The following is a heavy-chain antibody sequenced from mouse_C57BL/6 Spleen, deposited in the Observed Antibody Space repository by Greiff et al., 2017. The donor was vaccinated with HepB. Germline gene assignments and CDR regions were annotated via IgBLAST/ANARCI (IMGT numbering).Heavy chain of an antibody. Sequence: QVHVKQSGAELVKPGASVKISCKASGYAFSSYWMNWVKQRPGKGLEWIGQIYPGDGDTNYNGKFKGKATLTADKSSSTAYMQLSSLTSEDSAVYFCASDGYLLAMDYWGQGTSVTVSS. CDR1: GYAFSSYW. V-gene: IGHV1-80*01. J-gene: IGHJ4*01. CDR3: ASDGYLLAMDY. D-gene: IGHD2-3*01. CDR2: IYPGDGDT.